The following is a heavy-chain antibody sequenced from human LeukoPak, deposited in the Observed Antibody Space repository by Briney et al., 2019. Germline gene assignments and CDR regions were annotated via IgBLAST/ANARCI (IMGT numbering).Heavy chain of an antibody. CDR2: ITAGGSSI. Sequence: SGGSLRLSCAASGFTFNDYYMGWIRQAPGKGLEWVSYITAGGSSIYYADSVKGRFTRSRDNAKKSLYLQMNSLRAEDTAVYYCAKDATPALGTVYMDVWGKGTTVTISS. D-gene: IGHD6-13*01. J-gene: IGHJ6*03. CDR1: GFTFNDYY. CDR3: AKDATPALGTVYMDV. V-gene: IGHV3-11*04.